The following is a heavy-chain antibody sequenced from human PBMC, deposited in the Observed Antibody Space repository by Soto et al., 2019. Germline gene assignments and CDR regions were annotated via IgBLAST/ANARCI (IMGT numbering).Heavy chain of an antibody. J-gene: IGHJ4*02. CDR1: GGSVSSGIYY. Sequence: QVQLQESGPGLVKPSETLSLTCTVSGGSVSSGIYYWSWIRQPPGKGLEWIGYIHYSGSTNYNPSLKSRVTISVDTSKNQFSLTLNSVTAADTAVYYCARAYSYDSSGYYAAYWGQGTLVTVSS. D-gene: IGHD3-22*01. CDR3: ARAYSYDSSGYYAAY. CDR2: IHYSGST. V-gene: IGHV4-61*01.